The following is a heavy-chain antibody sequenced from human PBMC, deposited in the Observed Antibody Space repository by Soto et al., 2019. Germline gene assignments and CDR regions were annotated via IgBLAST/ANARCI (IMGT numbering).Heavy chain of an antibody. J-gene: IGHJ4*02. CDR1: GFSVSSYG. Sequence: QRQLVDSGGGVVQPGRSLRLSCEASGFSVSSYGMHWVRQAPGKGLECVAVISDDGTFKDYADSVKGRFTISRDNSENTLFLQMNSLGPNATAVYYCANDYGPKAPFPYSNTHTDFWGLGTRVTVSS. D-gene: IGHD6-13*01. CDR2: ISDDGTFK. CDR3: ANDYGPKAPFPYSNTHTDF. V-gene: IGHV3-30*18.